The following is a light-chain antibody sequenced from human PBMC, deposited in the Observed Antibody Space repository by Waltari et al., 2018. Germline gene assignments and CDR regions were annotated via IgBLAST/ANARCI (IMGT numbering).Light chain of an antibody. Sequence: SYVLTQPPSVSVAPGQTATITCTGDNIDSRRVHWYQQKPGRAPVLVLSHDTGRPAGLPQRFSGVHSWNTVTLTITRVEAGDEADYFCQVWDTGHDYVVFGGGTKLTVL. CDR1: NIDSRR. CDR3: QVWDTGHDYVV. J-gene: IGLJ3*02. CDR2: HDT. V-gene: IGLV3-21*02.